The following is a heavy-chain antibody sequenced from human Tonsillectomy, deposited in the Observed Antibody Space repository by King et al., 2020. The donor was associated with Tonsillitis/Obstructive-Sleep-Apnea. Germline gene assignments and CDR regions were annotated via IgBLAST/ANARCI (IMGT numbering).Heavy chain of an antibody. Sequence: VQLVESGAEVKKPGASVKVSCKASGYTFTNYGISWVRQAPGQGLEWMAWISAHNGNTNYAQKFQGRVTMTTDASTSTAYMELRSLRSDDTAVYYCARDSMSHYYDSSAYYPFNYWGQGTLVTVSS. J-gene: IGHJ4*02. D-gene: IGHD3-22*01. CDR3: ARDSMSHYYDSSAYYPFNY. V-gene: IGHV1-18*01. CDR2: ISAHNGNT. CDR1: GYTFTNYG.